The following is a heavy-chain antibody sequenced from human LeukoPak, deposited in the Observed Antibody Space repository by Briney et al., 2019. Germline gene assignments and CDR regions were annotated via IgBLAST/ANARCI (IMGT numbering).Heavy chain of an antibody. J-gene: IGHJ4*02. D-gene: IGHD3-10*01. Sequence: PSETLSLTCAVYGGSFSGYYWSWIRHPPGKGLEWIREIKHSGSSNYNPSRKGRVTISVYTSKNKFSLKLSSVTAADTDVYYFARRLWFRELSPFDYWGQGTLVTVSS. CDR3: ARRLWFRELSPFDY. CDR2: IKHSGSS. V-gene: IGHV4-34*01. CDR1: GGSFSGYY.